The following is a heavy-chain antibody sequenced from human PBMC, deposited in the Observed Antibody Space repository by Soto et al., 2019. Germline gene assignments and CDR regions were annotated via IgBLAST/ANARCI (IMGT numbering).Heavy chain of an antibody. CDR1: GGSFSGHY. CDR3: ARGNGMILAVQGDAPDKKYLDS. Sequence: SETLSLTCAVYGGSFSGHYWSWIRQPPGKGLEWIGEINHSGSINYNPSLKSRVTISVDTSKNQFSLKLRSVTAADTAIYYCARGNGMILAVQGDAPDKKYLDSWSQGTLVTVSS. V-gene: IGHV4-34*01. J-gene: IGHJ4*02. CDR2: INHSGSI. D-gene: IGHD3-22*01.